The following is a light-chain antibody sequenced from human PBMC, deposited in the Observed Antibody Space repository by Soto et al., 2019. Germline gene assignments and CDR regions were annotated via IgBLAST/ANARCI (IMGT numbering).Light chain of an antibody. V-gene: IGKV3-20*01. CDR2: GAS. CDR3: QQYGGSPRGT. CDR1: QSISISY. Sequence: EVVLTQSPGTLSLSPGERATLSCKASQSISISYVAWYQQKPGQAPRLLVYGASTRATGIPDKFSGSGSGTDFTLTISRLEPEDFAVYYCQQYGGSPRGTFGQGTRLEIK. J-gene: IGKJ2*01.